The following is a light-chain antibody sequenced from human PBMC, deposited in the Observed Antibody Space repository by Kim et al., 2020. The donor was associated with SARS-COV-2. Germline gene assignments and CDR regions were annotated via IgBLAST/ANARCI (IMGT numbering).Light chain of an antibody. CDR2: EVY. V-gene: IGLV2-8*01. Sequence: GQSVTISCTGSSSDIGGYNYVSWYQQHPGKAPRLIIYEVYKRPSGVPSRFYGSKSGNTASLTVSGLQPEDEADYYCSSYTGRNTLVFGTGTKVTVL. CDR3: SSYTGRNTLV. CDR1: SSDIGGYNY. J-gene: IGLJ1*01.